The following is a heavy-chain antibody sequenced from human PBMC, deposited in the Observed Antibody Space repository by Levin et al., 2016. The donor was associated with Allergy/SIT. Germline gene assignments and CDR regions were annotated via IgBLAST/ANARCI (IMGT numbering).Heavy chain of an antibody. D-gene: IGHD1-14*01. CDR2: ISTSGST. Sequence: SETLSLTCTVSGGSISSYYWSWIRQPAGKGLEWIGRISTSGSTNYNPSLKSRVTMLIDTSKNQFSLNLISVTAADTALYYCARGGRPYMSNWFDPWGQGTLVTVSS. J-gene: IGHJ5*02. CDR3: ARGGRPYMSNWFDP. V-gene: IGHV4-4*07. CDR1: GGSISSYY.